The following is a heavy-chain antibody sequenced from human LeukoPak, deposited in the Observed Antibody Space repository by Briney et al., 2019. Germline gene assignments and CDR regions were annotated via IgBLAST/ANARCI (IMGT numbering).Heavy chain of an antibody. CDR1: GFTFSSYA. J-gene: IGHJ4*02. CDR3: AKGSQWLVFPIYIDY. V-gene: IGHV3-23*01. Sequence: GGSLRLSCAASGFTFSSYAMSWVRQAPGKGLEWVSAISGSGGSTYYADSVKGRFTISRDNSKNTLYLQMNSLRAEDTAVYYCAKGSQWLVFPIYIDYWGRGTLVTVSS. D-gene: IGHD6-19*01. CDR2: ISGSGGST.